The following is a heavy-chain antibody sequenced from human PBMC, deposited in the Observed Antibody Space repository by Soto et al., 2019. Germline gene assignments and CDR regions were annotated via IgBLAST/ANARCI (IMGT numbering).Heavy chain of an antibody. CDR3: ARDYYDSSGYYLFDY. D-gene: IGHD3-22*01. V-gene: IGHV3-21*01. CDR1: GFTFSSYS. J-gene: IGHJ4*02. Sequence: GGSLRLSCAASGFTFSSYSMNWVRQAPGKGLEWVSSISSSSSYIYYADSVKGRFTISRDNAKNSLYLQMNSLRAEDTAVYYCARDYYDSSGYYLFDYWGQGTLVTVSS. CDR2: ISSSSSYI.